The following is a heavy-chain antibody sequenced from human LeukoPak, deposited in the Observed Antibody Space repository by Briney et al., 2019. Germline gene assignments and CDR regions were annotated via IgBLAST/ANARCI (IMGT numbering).Heavy chain of an antibody. J-gene: IGHJ5*02. CDR2: IYYSGST. V-gene: IGHV4-39*01. Sequence: SETLFLTCAVSGGSISSSNWWSWIRPPPGKGLEWIGSIYYSGSTYYNPSLKSRVTISVDTSKNQFSLKLSSVTAADTAVYYCARRNVLLWFGEFRNWFDPWGQGTLVTVSS. CDR3: ARRNVLLWFGEFRNWFDP. D-gene: IGHD3-10*01. CDR1: GGSISSSNW.